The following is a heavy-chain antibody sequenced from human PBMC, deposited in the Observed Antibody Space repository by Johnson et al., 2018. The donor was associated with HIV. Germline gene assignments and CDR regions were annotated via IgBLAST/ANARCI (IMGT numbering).Heavy chain of an antibody. D-gene: IGHD1-1*01. CDR3: ARVTRYNWNSDAFDI. V-gene: IGHV3-53*01. CDR1: GFTVSSNY. J-gene: IGHJ3*02. Sequence: VQLVESGGGLVQPGGSLRLSCAASGFTVSSNYMSWVRQAPGKGLEWVSVIYSGGSTYYADSVKGRFTISRDNSKNTLYLQMNSLRAEDTALYYCARVTRYNWNSDAFDIWGQGTMVIVSS. CDR2: IYSGGST.